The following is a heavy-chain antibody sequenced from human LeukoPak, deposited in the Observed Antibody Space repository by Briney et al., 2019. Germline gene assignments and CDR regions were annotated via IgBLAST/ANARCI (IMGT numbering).Heavy chain of an antibody. J-gene: IGHJ5*02. V-gene: IGHV4-61*02. CDR3: ARGKRSCQTYRCYNWFDP. D-gene: IGHD2-15*01. Sequence: SETLSLTCTVSGGSISSGSHYWSWIRQPAGKGLEWIGRICTSGSTNYNPSLKSRVTISVDTSKNQFSLKLSSVTAADTAVYYCARGKRSCQTYRCYNWFDPWGQGTLVTVSS. CDR2: ICTSGST. CDR1: GGSISSGSHY.